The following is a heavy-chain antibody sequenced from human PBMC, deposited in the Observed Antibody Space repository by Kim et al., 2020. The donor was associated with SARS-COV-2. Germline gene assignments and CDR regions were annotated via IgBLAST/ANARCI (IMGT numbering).Heavy chain of an antibody. J-gene: IGHJ5*02. V-gene: IGHV1-46*01. D-gene: IGHD4-4*01. Sequence: ASVKVSCKASGYTFTSYYMNWVRQAPGQGLEWMGIINPSGGSTSYAQKFQGRVTMTRDTSTSTVYMELSSLRSEDTAVYYCARDPPSNYDWFDPWGQGTLVTVYS. CDR3: ARDPPSNYDWFDP. CDR2: INPSGGST. CDR1: GYTFTSYY.